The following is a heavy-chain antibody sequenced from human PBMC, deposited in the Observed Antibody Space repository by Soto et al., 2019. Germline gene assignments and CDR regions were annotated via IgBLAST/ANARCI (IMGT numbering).Heavy chain of an antibody. CDR1: GGSISSYY. J-gene: IGHJ6*02. D-gene: IGHD2-15*01. CDR3: ARLSVADYYYYGMDV. V-gene: IGHV4-59*08. Sequence: SETLSLTCTVSGGSISSYYWSWIRQPPGKGLEWIGNIYYSGSTNYNPSLKSRVTISVDTSKNQFSLKLSSVTAADTAVYYCARLSVADYYYYGMDVWGQGTTVTVSS. CDR2: IYYSGST.